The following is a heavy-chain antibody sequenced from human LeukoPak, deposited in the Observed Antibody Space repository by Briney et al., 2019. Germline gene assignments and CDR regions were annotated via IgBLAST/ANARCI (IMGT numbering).Heavy chain of an antibody. D-gene: IGHD5-12*01. Sequence: SETLSLTCTVSGGSISSYYWSWIRQPPGKGREWIGYIYYSGSTNYNPSLKSRVTISVDTSKNQFSLKLSSVTAADTAVYYCARVGYSGYDFYHDYWGQGTLVTVSS. CDR1: GGSISSYY. J-gene: IGHJ4*02. CDR3: ARVGYSGYDFYHDY. CDR2: IYYSGST. V-gene: IGHV4-59*01.